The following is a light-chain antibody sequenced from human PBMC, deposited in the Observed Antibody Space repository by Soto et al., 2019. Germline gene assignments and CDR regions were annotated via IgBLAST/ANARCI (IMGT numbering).Light chain of an antibody. Sequence: QSVLTQPPSASGTPGQRVTMSCSGGTSNIGSNTVNWYQQLPGTAPKVLIYNNDQRPSGVPDRFSGSKSGTSASLAISGLQSEDEAGYYCATWDDSLNGPVFGGGTKLTVL. CDR3: ATWDDSLNGPV. CDR1: TSNIGSNT. CDR2: NND. J-gene: IGLJ2*01. V-gene: IGLV1-44*01.